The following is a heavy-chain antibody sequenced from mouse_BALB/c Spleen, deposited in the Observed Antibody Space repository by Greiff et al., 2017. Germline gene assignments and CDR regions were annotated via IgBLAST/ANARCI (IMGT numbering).Heavy chain of an antibody. CDR3: ARDSDYGSLMAY. CDR2: IWAGGST. CDR1: GFSLTSYG. J-gene: IGHJ3*01. Sequence: VQRVESGPGLVAPSQSLSITCTVSGFSLTSYGVHWVRQPPGKGLEWLGVIWAGGSTNYNSALMSRLSISKDNSKSQVFLKMNSPQTDDTAMYYCARDSDYGSLMAYWGQGTLVTVSA. D-gene: IGHD2-1*01. V-gene: IGHV2-9*02.